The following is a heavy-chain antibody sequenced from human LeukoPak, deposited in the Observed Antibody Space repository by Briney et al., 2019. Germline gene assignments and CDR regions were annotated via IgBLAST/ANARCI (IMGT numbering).Heavy chain of an antibody. D-gene: IGHD3-10*01. Sequence: PSETLSLTCAVYGGSFSGNYWSWIRQSPGKGLEWIGEINHYGSINYNPSLKNRVTISGDTSKNQFSLMLTSVTAADTAIYYCARGNRQLAYYGSGSRLPYDSWGQGTVITVSS. CDR1: GGSFSGNY. CDR3: ARGNRQLAYYGSGSRLPYDS. J-gene: IGHJ4*02. V-gene: IGHV4-34*01. CDR2: INHYGSI.